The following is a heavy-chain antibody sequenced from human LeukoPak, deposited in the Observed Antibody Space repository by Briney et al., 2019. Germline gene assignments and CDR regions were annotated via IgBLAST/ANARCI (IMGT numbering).Heavy chain of an antibody. V-gene: IGHV3-7*01. CDR2: IKKDGTEK. D-gene: IGHD2-15*01. CDR1: GFTFSSYW. J-gene: IGHJ4*02. Sequence: GGSLRLSCAASGFTFSSYWMSWVRQAPGKGLEWVANIKKDGTEKKYVDSVKGRFTISRDNAKNSLYLQMNSLRAEDTALYYCARDSGRREDYWGQGALVTVSS. CDR3: ARDSGRREDY.